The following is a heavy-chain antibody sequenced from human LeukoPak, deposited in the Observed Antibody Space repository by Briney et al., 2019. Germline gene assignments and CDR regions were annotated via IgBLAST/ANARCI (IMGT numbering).Heavy chain of an antibody. CDR1: GFSFSDYY. CDR3: ARAFRYYDYVWGSYSRDAFDI. Sequence: GGSLRLSCAASGFSFSDYYMGWIRQAPGRGLEWISYISNTASWIRYADSVKGRFIVSRDNAKNSLYLQMNRLRAEDPAVYYCARAFRYYDYVWGSYSRDAFDIWGQGTMVTVSS. CDR2: ISNTASWI. V-gene: IGHV3-11*04. D-gene: IGHD3-16*01. J-gene: IGHJ3*02.